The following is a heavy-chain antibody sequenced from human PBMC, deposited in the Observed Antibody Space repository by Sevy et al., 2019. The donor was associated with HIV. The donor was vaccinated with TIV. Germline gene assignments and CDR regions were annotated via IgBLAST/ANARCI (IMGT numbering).Heavy chain of an antibody. V-gene: IGHV3-23*01. Sequence: GGSLRLSCAASGFTFSSYAMDWVRQAPGKGLEWVSTISGSRETTYYADSVKGRFTISRDHSQNTVFLQMNSLRAEDTAVYYCAKRGSGWYELDYWGRGTLVTVSS. CDR1: GFTFSSYA. J-gene: IGHJ4*02. D-gene: IGHD6-19*01. CDR2: ISGSRETT. CDR3: AKRGSGWYELDY.